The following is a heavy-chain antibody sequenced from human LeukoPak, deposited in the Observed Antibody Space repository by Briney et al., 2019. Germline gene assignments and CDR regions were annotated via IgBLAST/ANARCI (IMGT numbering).Heavy chain of an antibody. CDR3: ARVGYYPDYYMDV. Sequence: SETLSRTCTVSGYSITSGQYWGWIRQPPEKGLEWIGTIFHSGSTYYNPSLKSRVTISVDTSKNQFSLKLSSVTAADTAVYFCARVGYYPDYYMDVWGKGTTVTVSS. J-gene: IGHJ6*03. V-gene: IGHV4-38-2*02. D-gene: IGHD2-21*01. CDR1: GYSITSGQY. CDR2: IFHSGST.